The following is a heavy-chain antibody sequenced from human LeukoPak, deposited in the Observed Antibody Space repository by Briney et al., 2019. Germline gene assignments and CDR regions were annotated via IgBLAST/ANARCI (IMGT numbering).Heavy chain of an antibody. CDR1: GFIFSSHG. D-gene: IGHD3-10*01. J-gene: IGHJ4*02. CDR3: AKGRGGLPAFSDF. V-gene: IGHV3-30*02. Sequence: GGSLRLSCTASGFIFSSHGMHWVRQAPGKGLEWVAFIRYDGSKTYYADSVRGRFTISRDNSKNTLFLQMNSLRVEDTAVFYCAKGRGGLPAFSDFWGQGTLVTASS. CDR2: IRYDGSKT.